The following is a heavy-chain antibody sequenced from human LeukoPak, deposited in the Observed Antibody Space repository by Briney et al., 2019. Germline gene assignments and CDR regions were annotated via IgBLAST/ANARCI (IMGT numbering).Heavy chain of an antibody. D-gene: IGHD3-22*01. Sequence: ASVKVSCKASGYTLSSYGITWVRQAPGQGLEWMGWISTYDGNTNYAQKLQGRVTMTTDTSTSTAYMELRSLRSDDTAVYYCARAVPYDSSGYYYYYYYYMDVWGKGTTVTISS. CDR1: GYTLSSYG. CDR2: ISTYDGNT. V-gene: IGHV1-18*01. J-gene: IGHJ6*03. CDR3: ARAVPYDSSGYYYYYYYYMDV.